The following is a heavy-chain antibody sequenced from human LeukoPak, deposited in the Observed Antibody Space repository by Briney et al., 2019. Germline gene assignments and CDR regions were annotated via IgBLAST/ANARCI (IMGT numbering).Heavy chain of an antibody. CDR3: ARDGRQWGGGGIEY. D-gene: IGHD3-16*01. J-gene: IGHJ4*02. CDR1: GGSISSYY. Sequence: SETLSLTCTVSGGSISSYYWSWIRQPPGKGLEWIGYIYYSVGTTNNPPLKSRATISVDTPKNHFSRKLSSVTAAATPAYSCARDGRQWGGGGIEYCGQGTLVTVSS. V-gene: IGHV4-59*01. CDR2: IYYSVGT.